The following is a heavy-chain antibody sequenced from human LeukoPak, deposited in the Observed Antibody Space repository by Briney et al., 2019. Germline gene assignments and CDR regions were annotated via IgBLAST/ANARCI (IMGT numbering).Heavy chain of an antibody. CDR3: ARRPTTTSAFDP. V-gene: IGHV4-39*01. Sequence: KPSENLSLNPTVSGGSIRSGSYSWGWIRQPPFKGLEWIANIYYSGTTYYNPSLKSRVTISVDTSKNQFSLKLTSVTAADTAVYYCARRPTTTSAFDPWGQGTLVTVSS. CDR1: GGSIRSGSYS. D-gene: IGHD1-26*01. J-gene: IGHJ5*02. CDR2: IYYSGTT.